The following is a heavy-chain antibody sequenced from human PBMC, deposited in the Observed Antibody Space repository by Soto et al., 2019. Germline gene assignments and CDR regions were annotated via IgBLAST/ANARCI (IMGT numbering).Heavy chain of an antibody. J-gene: IGHJ4*02. V-gene: IGHV4-34*02. CDR2: ISRSGGT. CDR1: GETFSDHY. D-gene: IGHD1-26*01. CDR3: ATGPYSRGVGATNPSH. Sequence: QVQLQQWGAGLLKPSETLSLTCAVYGETFSDHYWTWIRQSPGKGLQWIGEISRSGGTNYSPSLQRRVIISADTSRKQFSLKLTSVTAADTAVYYCATGPYSRGVGATNPSHWGQGTLVTVSS.